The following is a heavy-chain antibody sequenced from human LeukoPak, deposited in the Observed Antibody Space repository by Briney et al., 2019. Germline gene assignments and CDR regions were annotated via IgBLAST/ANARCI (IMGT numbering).Heavy chain of an antibody. CDR1: GFTFSDYY. CDR3: AIQMTMIVVVPYFDY. V-gene: IGHV3-11*04. Sequence: GGSLRLSCAASGFTFSDYYMTWIRQAPGKGLEWVSSISRSGDTMYYADSVRGRFTMSRDNAKNSPYLQMNSLRAEDTALYYCAIQMTMIVVVPYFDYWGQGTLVTVSS. J-gene: IGHJ4*02. CDR2: ISRSGDTM. D-gene: IGHD3-22*01.